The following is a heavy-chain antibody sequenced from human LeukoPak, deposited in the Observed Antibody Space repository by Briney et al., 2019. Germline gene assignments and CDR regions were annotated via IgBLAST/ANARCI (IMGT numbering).Heavy chain of an antibody. J-gene: IGHJ4*02. CDR1: GFTFSSYE. CDR2: ISSSGSTI. D-gene: IGHD3-3*01. CDR3: AREGVYDSWDY. Sequence: GGSLRLSCAASGFTFSSYEMNWVRQAPGKWLVWVSYISSSGSTIYYADSVKGRFTISRDNAKNSLYLQMNSVRAEDTAVYYCAREGVYDSWDYWGQGTLVTVSS. V-gene: IGHV3-48*03.